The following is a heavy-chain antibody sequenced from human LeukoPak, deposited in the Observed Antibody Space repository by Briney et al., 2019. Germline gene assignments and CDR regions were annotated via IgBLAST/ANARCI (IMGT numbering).Heavy chain of an antibody. V-gene: IGHV4-34*01. CDR2: INHSGST. CDR1: GGSFSGYY. Sequence: SETLSLTCAVYGGSFSGYYWSWIRQPPGKGLEWIGEINHSGSTNYNPSLKSRVTISVDTSKNQFSLKLSSVTAADTAVYYCARLAIGAKFDYWGQGTLVTVSS. CDR3: ARLAIGAKFDY. D-gene: IGHD6-6*01. J-gene: IGHJ4*02.